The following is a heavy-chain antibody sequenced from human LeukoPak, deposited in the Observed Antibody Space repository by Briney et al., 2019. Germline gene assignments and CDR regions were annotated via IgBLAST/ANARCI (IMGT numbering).Heavy chain of an antibody. Sequence: SETLSLTCTVSDGSITNNDWSWVRQTPGKGLEFIGYVHYSGTTNYNPSLKSRVTISVDTSKNQFSLKLSSVTAADTAVYYCARDRYTSSWYRVDAFDIWGQGTMVTVSS. CDR1: DGSITNND. CDR3: ARDRYTSSWYRVDAFDI. J-gene: IGHJ3*02. CDR2: VHYSGTT. D-gene: IGHD6-13*01. V-gene: IGHV4-59*01.